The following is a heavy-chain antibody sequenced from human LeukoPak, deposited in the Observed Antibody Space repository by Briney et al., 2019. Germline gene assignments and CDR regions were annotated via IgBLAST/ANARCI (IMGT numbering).Heavy chain of an antibody. CDR1: GGTLSSYA. V-gene: IGHV1-69*05. CDR2: IIPIFGTA. Sequence: SVKVSCKASGGTLSSYAISWVRQAPGQGLEWMGGIIPIFGTANYAQKFQGRVTITTDESTSTAYMELSSLRSEDTAVYYCARAREMATVNWFDPWGQGTLVTVSS. D-gene: IGHD5-24*01. J-gene: IGHJ5*02. CDR3: ARAREMATVNWFDP.